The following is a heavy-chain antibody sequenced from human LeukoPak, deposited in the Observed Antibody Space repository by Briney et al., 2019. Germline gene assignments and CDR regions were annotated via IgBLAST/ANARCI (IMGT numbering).Heavy chain of an antibody. CDR3: ARESFSGSGGLNWFAP. CDR2: LNPDTGST. J-gene: IGHJ5*02. Sequence: APVQVSCKASGYTFTGYYIHWVRQAPGQGLEWMGGLNPDTGSTNYAQKFQARVIMTRDTSINTAYMELRRLRYDDTAMYFCARESFSGSGGLNWFAPWGQGTLVTVSA. CDR1: GYTFTGYY. V-gene: IGHV1-2*02. D-gene: IGHD3-10*01.